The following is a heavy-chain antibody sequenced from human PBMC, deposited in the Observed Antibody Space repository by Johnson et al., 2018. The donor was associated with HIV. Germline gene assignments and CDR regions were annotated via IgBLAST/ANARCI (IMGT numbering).Heavy chain of an antibody. CDR2: ISSNGGST. Sequence: EVQLVESGGGVVRPGGSLRLSCAASGFTFDDYGMSWVRQAPGKGLEYVSAISSNGGSTYYANSVKGRFTISRDNSKNTLYLQMGSLRAEDMAVYYCARAGRLGYCSGGSCYSPAFDIWGQGTMVTVSS. CDR3: ARAGRLGYCSGGSCYSPAFDI. CDR1: GFTFDDYG. J-gene: IGHJ3*02. D-gene: IGHD2-15*01. V-gene: IGHV3-64*01.